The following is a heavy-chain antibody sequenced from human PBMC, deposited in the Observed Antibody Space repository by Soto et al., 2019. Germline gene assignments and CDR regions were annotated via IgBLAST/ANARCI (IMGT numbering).Heavy chain of an antibody. D-gene: IGHD3-22*01. V-gene: IGHV1-69*06. J-gene: IGHJ4*02. Sequence: QVQLVQSGAAVKKPGSSVKVSCKASGGTFSSYAISWVRQAPGQGLEWMGGIIPIFGTANYAQKFQGRVTITADKSTSTAYMELSSLRSEDTAVYYCASYYYDSSGYLHYFDYWGQGTLVTVSS. CDR1: GGTFSSYA. CDR2: IIPIFGTA. CDR3: ASYYYDSSGYLHYFDY.